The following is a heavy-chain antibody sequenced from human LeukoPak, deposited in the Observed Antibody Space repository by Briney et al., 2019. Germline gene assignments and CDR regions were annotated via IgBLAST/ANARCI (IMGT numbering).Heavy chain of an antibody. D-gene: IGHD6-19*01. J-gene: IGHJ4*02. V-gene: IGHV3-66*02. CDR1: GFTVSSNY. CDR3: AKDEVGSSGWCFDY. CDR2: IYSGGST. Sequence: GSLRLSCAASGFTVSSNYMSWVRQAPGKGLEWVSVIYSGGSTYYADSVKGRFTISRDNSKNTLYLQMNSLRAEDTAVYYCAKDEVGSSGWCFDYWGQGTLVTVSS.